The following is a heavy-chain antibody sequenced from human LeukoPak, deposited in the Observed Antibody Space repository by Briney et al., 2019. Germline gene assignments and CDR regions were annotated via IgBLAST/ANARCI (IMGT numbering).Heavy chain of an antibody. D-gene: IGHD3-22*01. CDR3: ARDSSGQKSFDY. Sequence: ASVKVSCKASGYTFTSYGIGWARQAPGQGIEWMGWISPVSGITSYAQNLQDRVTMTTDTSTSTAYMEMRSLRSDDTALYYCARDSSGQKSFDYWGQGTLVTVSS. CDR2: ISPVSGIT. J-gene: IGHJ4*02. CDR1: GYTFTSYG. V-gene: IGHV1-18*01.